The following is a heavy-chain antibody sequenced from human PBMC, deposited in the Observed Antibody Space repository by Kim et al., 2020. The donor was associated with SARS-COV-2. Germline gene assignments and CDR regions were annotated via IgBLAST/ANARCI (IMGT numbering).Heavy chain of an antibody. Sequence: GGSLRLSCSASGFTFSSYAMHWVRQAPGKGLEYVSAISSNGGSTYYADSVKGRFTISRDNSKNTLYLQMSSLRAEDTAVYYCVKDRGRGYVDTALGYFDYWGQGTLVTVSS. D-gene: IGHD5-18*01. CDR1: GFTFSSYA. CDR2: ISSNGGST. V-gene: IGHV3-64D*06. J-gene: IGHJ4*02. CDR3: VKDRGRGYVDTALGYFDY.